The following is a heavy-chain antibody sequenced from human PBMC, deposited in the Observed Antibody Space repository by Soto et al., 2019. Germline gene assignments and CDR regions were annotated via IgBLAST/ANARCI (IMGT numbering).Heavy chain of an antibody. CDR1: GFTFTTYG. V-gene: IGHV1-18*01. CDR3: ARNYGPGSHYFVNFDY. J-gene: IGHJ4*02. CDR2: ISAYSGNT. Sequence: QVHLVQSGGEVKEPGASVKVSCKASGFTFTTYGFSWVRQAPGQGLEWMGWISAYSGNTNYVQKLQGRVTMTTDKSTSTAYMELRSLGSDDTAIYYCARNYGPGSHYFVNFDYWGQGTPVTVSS. D-gene: IGHD3-10*01.